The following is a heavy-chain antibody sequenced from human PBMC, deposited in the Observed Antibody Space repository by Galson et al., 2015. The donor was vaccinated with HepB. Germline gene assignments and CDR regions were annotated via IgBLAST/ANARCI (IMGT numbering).Heavy chain of an antibody. J-gene: IGHJ3*01. CDR3: ANDGFDV. Sequence: CAISGDSVSGDTASWNWIRRSPSRGLEWLGRTYYRSKWYYHYVVSVEGRVNVNADTSKNQVSLHLHSVTPEDTAVYYCANDGFDVWGQGTLVTVSS. V-gene: IGHV6-1*01. CDR1: GDSVSGDTAS. CDR2: TYYRSKWYY.